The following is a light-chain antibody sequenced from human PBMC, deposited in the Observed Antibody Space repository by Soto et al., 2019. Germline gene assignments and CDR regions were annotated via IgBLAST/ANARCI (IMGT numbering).Light chain of an antibody. J-gene: IGLJ1*01. CDR1: SSDVGYYNY. CDR3: SSYTSSSTYV. Sequence: QSALTQPASVSGSPGQSITISCTGTSSDVGYYNYVSWYQQHPGKAPKLMIYDVRNRPSGGSNRFSGSKSGNTASLTISGLQAEDEADYYCSSYTSSSTYVFGTGTKVTVL. CDR2: DVR. V-gene: IGLV2-14*03.